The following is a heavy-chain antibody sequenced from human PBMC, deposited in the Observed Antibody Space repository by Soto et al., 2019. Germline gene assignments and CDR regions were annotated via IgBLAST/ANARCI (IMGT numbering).Heavy chain of an antibody. CDR3: ARDYGVPAAMALYYYYYMDV. CDR2: ISSSSSYI. Sequence: GGSLRLSCAASGFTFSSYSMNWVRQAPGKGLEWVSSISSSSSYIYYADSVKGRFTISRDNAKNSLYLQMNSLRAEDTAVYYCARDYGVPAAMALYYYYYMDVWGKGTTVTVSS. V-gene: IGHV3-21*01. J-gene: IGHJ6*03. D-gene: IGHD2-2*01. CDR1: GFTFSSYS.